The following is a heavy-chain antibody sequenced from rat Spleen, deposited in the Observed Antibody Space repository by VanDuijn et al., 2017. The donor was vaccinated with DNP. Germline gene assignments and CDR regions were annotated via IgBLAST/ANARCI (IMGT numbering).Heavy chain of an antibody. Sequence: EVQLQESGSGLVKPSQSLSLTCSVTGSSITSNYWGWIRKFPGNKMEYIGHISYSGSTNYNPSLKSRVSITRDTSKNHFFLHLNSVTTEDTAPYYCARWTRYFDYWGQGVMVTVSS. V-gene: IGHV3-1*01. D-gene: IGHD1-7*01. CDR2: ISYSGST. CDR1: GSSITSNY. J-gene: IGHJ2*01. CDR3: ARWTRYFDY.